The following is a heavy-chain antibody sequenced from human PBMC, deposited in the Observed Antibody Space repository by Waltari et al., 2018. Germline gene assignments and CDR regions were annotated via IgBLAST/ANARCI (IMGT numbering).Heavy chain of an antibody. J-gene: IGHJ4*02. CDR2: SSWNSGSI. CDR1: GFTFDDYA. CDR3: AKAGQWLVVGSVDY. V-gene: IGHV3-9*01. D-gene: IGHD6-19*01. Sequence: EVQLVESGGGLVQPGRSLRLSCAASGFTFDDYAMHWVRQAPGKGLVGVSGSSWNSGSIGYADAVKCRFTISRDNAKNSLYLQMNSLRAEDTALYYCAKAGQWLVVGSVDYWGQGTLVTVSS.